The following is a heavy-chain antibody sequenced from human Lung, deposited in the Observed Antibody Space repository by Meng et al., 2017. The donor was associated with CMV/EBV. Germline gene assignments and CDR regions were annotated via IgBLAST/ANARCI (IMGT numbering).Heavy chain of an antibody. V-gene: IGHV3-7*01. J-gene: IGHJ4*02. CDR1: GFSFSTYW. CDR3: ATYGWTPDY. D-gene: IGHD2-8*02. CDR2: IKQDGSEI. Sequence: GGSLRLSCAASGFSFSTYWMNWVRQAPGKGLEWVASIKQDGSEIYYVDSVKGRFTISRDNAKKSLYREMDSLRAEDTAVYYCATYGWTPDYWGQGTLVTVSS.